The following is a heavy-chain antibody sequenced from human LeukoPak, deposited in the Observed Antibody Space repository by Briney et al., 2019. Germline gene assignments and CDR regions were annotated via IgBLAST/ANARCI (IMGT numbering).Heavy chain of an antibody. D-gene: IGHD2-8*01. CDR3: ARIAVLYEAFDI. V-gene: IGHV4-59*01. Sequence: PSETLSLTCTVSGGSISSYYWSWIRQPPGKGLEWIGYTYYSGSTNYNPSLKSRVTISVDTSKNQFSLKLSSVTAADTAVYYCARIAVLYEAFDIWGQGTMVTVSS. J-gene: IGHJ3*02. CDR1: GGSISSYY. CDR2: TYYSGST.